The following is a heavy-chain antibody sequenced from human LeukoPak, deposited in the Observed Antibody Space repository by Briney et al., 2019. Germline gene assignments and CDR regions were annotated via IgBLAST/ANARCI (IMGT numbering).Heavy chain of an antibody. CDR1: GGTFSSYA. D-gene: IGHD6-19*01. CDR3: ASKIAVAGNGMDV. Sequence: PVKVSCKASGGTFSSYAISWVRQAPGQGLEWMGGIIPIFGTANYAQKFQGRVTITADESTSTAYMELSSLRSEDTAVYYCASKIAVAGNGMDVWGQGTTVTVSS. CDR2: IIPIFGTA. V-gene: IGHV1-69*13. J-gene: IGHJ6*02.